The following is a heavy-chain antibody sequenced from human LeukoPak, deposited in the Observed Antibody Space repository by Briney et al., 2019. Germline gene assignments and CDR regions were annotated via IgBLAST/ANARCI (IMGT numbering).Heavy chain of an antibody. CDR1: GFTFGRYA. Sequence: QPGGSLRLSCTASGFTFGRYAMHWLRQAPGKGLEWVAVIAYDGSNKYSADSLKGQGRFTISRDNSKNTLFLEMNSLRPEDTAVYYCAKDSGGGDCYFDFWGQGTLVTVSS. D-gene: IGHD2-21*02. V-gene: IGHV3-30*04. J-gene: IGHJ4*02. CDR2: IAYDGSNK. CDR3: AKDSGGGDCYFDF.